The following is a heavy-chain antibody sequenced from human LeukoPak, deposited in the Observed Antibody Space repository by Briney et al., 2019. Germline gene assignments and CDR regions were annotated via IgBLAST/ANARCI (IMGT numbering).Heavy chain of an antibody. Sequence: GGSLRLSCAAAGFTFSSYAMNWVRQAPGKGLEWVSAISGSGGDTYYADSVKGRFTNSRDNSKNTLYLQMSSLRAEDTAVYYCAKGLLTYYYDGSGYPDYFDYWGQGTLVTVSS. CDR3: AKGLLTYYYDGSGYPDYFDY. V-gene: IGHV3-23*01. CDR1: GFTFSSYA. J-gene: IGHJ4*02. D-gene: IGHD3-22*01. CDR2: ISGSGGDT.